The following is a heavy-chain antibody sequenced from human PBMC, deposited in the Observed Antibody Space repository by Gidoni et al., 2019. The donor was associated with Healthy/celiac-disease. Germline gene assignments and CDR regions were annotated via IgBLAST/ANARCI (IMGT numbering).Heavy chain of an antibody. J-gene: IGHJ5*02. CDR1: GFTFSSYA. V-gene: IGHV3-23*01. D-gene: IGHD3-3*01. CDR3: AKDNDFWSGPNWFDP. Sequence: EVQLLESGGGLVQPGGSLRLSCAASGFTFSSYAMSWVRQAPGKGLEWVSAISGSGGSTYYADYVKGRFTISRDNSKNTLYLQMNSLRAEDTAVYYCAKDNDFWSGPNWFDPWGQGTLVTVSS. CDR2: ISGSGGST.